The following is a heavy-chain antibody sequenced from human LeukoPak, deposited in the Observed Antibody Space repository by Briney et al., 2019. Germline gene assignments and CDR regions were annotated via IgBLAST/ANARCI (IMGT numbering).Heavy chain of an antibody. V-gene: IGHV4-34*01. J-gene: IGHJ5*02. Sequence: PSEPLSLTCAVYGGSFSGYYWSWIRQAPGKGLEWSGEINHSGNTNYNPSLKSRVTISVDTSKNQFSLKLSSVTAADTAVYYCVTEPGHCTGGRCYGGWFDPWGQGTLVTVSS. CDR3: VTEPGHCTGGRCYGGWFDP. D-gene: IGHD2-15*01. CDR1: GGSFSGYY. CDR2: INHSGNT.